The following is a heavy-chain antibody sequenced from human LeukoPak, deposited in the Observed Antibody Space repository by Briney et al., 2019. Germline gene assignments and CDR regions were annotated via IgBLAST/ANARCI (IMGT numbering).Heavy chain of an antibody. J-gene: IGHJ4*02. Sequence: SETLSLTCTVSGGSMRSGYYYWSWIRQHPGKGLEWIGYIYYSGSTYYNPSLKSRVTISVDTSKNQFSLKLSSVTAADTAVYYCAREVAVAGTGYYFDYWGQGTLVTVSS. CDR1: GGSMRSGYYY. D-gene: IGHD6-19*01. V-gene: IGHV4-31*03. CDR2: IYYSGST. CDR3: AREVAVAGTGYYFDY.